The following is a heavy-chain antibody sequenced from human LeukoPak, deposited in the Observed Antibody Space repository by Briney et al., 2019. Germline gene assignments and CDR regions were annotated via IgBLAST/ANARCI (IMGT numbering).Heavy chain of an antibody. J-gene: IGHJ4*02. CDR3: ARGHDRIEYSTSVPYYFDY. Sequence: SETLSLTCAVYGGSFSGYYWSWLRQPPGKGLVWIGEINHSGSTNYNPSLKRRVTISVDTSKNQFSLKLSSVTAADTAVYYCARGHDRIEYSTSVPYYFDYGGQGTLVTVSS. CDR1: GGSFSGYY. CDR2: INHSGST. V-gene: IGHV4-34*01. D-gene: IGHD6-6*01.